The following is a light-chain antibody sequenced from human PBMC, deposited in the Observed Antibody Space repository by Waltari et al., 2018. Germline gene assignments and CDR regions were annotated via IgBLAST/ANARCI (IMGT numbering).Light chain of an antibody. V-gene: IGLV3-1*01. Sequence: SYELTQPPSVSVSPGQTASITCSGDKLGDKYASWYQQKPGQSPVLVSCQDTKRPSGIPERFSGSNSGNTATLTISGTQAMDEADYYCQAWDSRHVIIGGGTKLTVL. CDR1: KLGDKY. CDR2: QDT. CDR3: QAWDSRHVI. J-gene: IGLJ2*01.